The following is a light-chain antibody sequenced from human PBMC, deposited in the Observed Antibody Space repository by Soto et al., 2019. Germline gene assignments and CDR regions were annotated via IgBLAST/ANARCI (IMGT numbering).Light chain of an antibody. CDR1: QTINNN. CDR2: GAS. CDR3: QQSYSIPPIT. Sequence: SQMTQSPSSLSASVGARVTITCRVSQTINNNLNWYQQKPGKAPKLLIYGASSLQSGVPSRFSGSGSGTEFTLTISSLQPEDFATYYCQQSYSIPPITFGQGTRLEIK. V-gene: IGKV1-39*01. J-gene: IGKJ5*01.